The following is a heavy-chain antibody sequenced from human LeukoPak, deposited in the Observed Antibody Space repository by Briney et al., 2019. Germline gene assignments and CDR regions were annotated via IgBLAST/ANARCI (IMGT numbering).Heavy chain of an antibody. V-gene: IGHV3-7*02. D-gene: IGHD4-17*01. CDR3: ARASTPVPNLLDY. J-gene: IGHJ4*02. Sequence: GGSLRLSCAASGFPFSSFWMSWVRQAPGKGLEWVAHIKQDGSEKYYVDAVKGRFTLSRDNARHTLYLQMNSLRAEDPAVYYCARASTPVPNLLDYWGQGPLVTVSS. CDR1: GFPFSSFW. CDR2: IKQDGSEK.